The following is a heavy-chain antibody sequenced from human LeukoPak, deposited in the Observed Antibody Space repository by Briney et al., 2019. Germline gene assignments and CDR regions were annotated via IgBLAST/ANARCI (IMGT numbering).Heavy chain of an antibody. D-gene: IGHD6-13*01. CDR3: VRLVDSAGVGYYYHYMDV. Sequence: GALRLSCAAFRFIFSSYWMSWVRQAPGKGLEWVAHIKQDGSEKYYVDSVKGRFTISRDNGQNSLHLQMNSLRAEDTAVYYCVRLVDSAGVGYYYHYMDVWGKGTTVSVSS. CDR1: RFIFSSYW. J-gene: IGHJ6*03. CDR2: IKQDGSEK. V-gene: IGHV3-7*01.